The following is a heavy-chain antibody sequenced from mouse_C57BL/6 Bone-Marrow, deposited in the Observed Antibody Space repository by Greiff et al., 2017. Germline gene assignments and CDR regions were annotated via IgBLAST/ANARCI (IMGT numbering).Heavy chain of an antibody. V-gene: IGHV1-15*01. CDR3: TRITTVVATGYFDV. CDR1: GYTFTDYE. D-gene: IGHD1-1*01. Sequence: QVQLKESGAELVRPGASVPLSCKASGYTFTDYEMHWVKQTPVHGLEWIGAIDPETGGTAYNQKFKGKAILTADKSSSTAYMELRSLTSEDSAVXYCTRITTVVATGYFDVWGTGTTVTVSS. CDR2: IDPETGGT. J-gene: IGHJ1*03.